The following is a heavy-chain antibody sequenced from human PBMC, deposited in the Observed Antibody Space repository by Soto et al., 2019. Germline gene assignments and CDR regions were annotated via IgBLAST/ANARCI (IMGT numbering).Heavy chain of an antibody. D-gene: IGHD5-12*01. CDR1: GFQFSSYA. Sequence: PGGSLRLSRTASGFQFSSYAMRWVRQAPGKGLEWVAVISYDGSNKYYADSVKGRLTISRDNSKNTLYLQMNSLRAEDTAVYYCARGGFSGYLGIDYWGQGTLVTVSS. CDR3: ARGGFSGYLGIDY. V-gene: IGHV3-30-3*01. J-gene: IGHJ4*02. CDR2: ISYDGSNK.